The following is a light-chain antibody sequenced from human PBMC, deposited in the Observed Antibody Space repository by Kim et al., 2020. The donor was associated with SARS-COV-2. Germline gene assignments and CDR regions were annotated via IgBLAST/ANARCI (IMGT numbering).Light chain of an antibody. CDR1: QNINYW. CDR3: QQYDHYTS. J-gene: IGKJ1*01. CDR2: ETF. V-gene: IGKV1-5*03. Sequence: DIQMTQSPSTVSASVGDRVSITCRAGQNINYWLAWYQQKPRKAPKLLIYETFTLESGVPSRFSGSGSGTEFTLTISSLQPDDAATYYCQQYDHYTSFGQGTKVEIK.